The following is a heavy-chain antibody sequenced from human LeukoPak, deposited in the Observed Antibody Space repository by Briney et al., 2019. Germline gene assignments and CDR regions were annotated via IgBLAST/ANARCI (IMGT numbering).Heavy chain of an antibody. CDR1: GDSISSYY. CDR2: IYYSGST. V-gene: IGHV4-59*01. J-gene: IGHJ5*02. D-gene: IGHD3-10*01. CDR3: ARDEDSAYGSGSYLS. Sequence: SETLSLTCTVSGDSISSYYWTWIRQPPGKGLVWIGYIYYSGSTNYNPSLKSRVTISVDTSKNQFSLKLSSVTAADTAVYYCARDEDSAYGSGSYLSWGQGTLVTVSS.